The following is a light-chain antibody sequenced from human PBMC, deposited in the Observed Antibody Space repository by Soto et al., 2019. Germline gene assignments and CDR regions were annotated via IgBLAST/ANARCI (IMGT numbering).Light chain of an antibody. CDR1: QSVSSN. CDR3: QKYGSSLWK. V-gene: IGKV3-20*01. J-gene: IGKJ1*01. CDR2: GAS. Sequence: EIVMTQSPATLSVSPGERASLSCRSIQSVSSNLAWYQQKPGQAPRLLIFGASSRATGIPDRFSGSGSGTDFTLTISRLEPEDFAVYYCQKYGSSLWKFGQGTKVDIK.